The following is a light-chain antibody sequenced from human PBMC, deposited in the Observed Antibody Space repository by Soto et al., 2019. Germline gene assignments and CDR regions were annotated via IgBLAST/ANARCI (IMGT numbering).Light chain of an antibody. J-gene: IGLJ1*01. CDR2: ADT. CDR3: ISYTGSSTSYV. CDR1: NSNIGAGYP. Sequence: QAVVTQPPSVTGAPGQRVTISCTGSNSNIGAGYPVHWYQQFPGAAPKLLIYADTHRPSGVPDRFSGSKSGTSASLAITGLQAEDEADYYCISYTGSSTSYVFGSGTKLTVL. V-gene: IGLV1-40*01.